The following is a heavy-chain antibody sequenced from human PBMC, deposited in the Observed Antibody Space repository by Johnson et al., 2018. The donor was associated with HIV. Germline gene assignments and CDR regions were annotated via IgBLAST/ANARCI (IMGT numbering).Heavy chain of an antibody. CDR1: GFTFDDYG. J-gene: IGHJ3*02. CDR2: IKGNGGST. V-gene: IGHV3-20*04. D-gene: IGHD1-7*01. CDR3: EFRHNWNYGDVFDI. Sequence: EVQLVESGGGVVRPGGSLRLSCAASGFTFDDYGMSWVRQAPGKGLEWVSGIKGNGGSTGYADSGKGRFTISRDNAKNSLYLQMNSLGAEETAVYYCEFRHNWNYGDVFDIWGQGTMVTVSS.